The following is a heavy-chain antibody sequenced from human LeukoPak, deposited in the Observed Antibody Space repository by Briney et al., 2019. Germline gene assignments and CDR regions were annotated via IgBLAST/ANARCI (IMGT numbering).Heavy chain of an antibody. Sequence: SVKVSCKASGGTFSSYAISWVRQAPGQGLEWMGGIIPIFGTANYAQKFQGRVTITADESTSTAYMELSSLRSEDTAVYYCARDRRGGATETTFDYWGQGTLVTVSS. CDR2: IIPIFGTA. V-gene: IGHV1-69*13. J-gene: IGHJ4*02. CDR1: GGTFSSYA. CDR3: ARDRRGGATETTFDY. D-gene: IGHD3-16*01.